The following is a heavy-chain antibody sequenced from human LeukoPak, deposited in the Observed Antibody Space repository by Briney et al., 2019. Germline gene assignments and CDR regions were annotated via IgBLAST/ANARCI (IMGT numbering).Heavy chain of an antibody. D-gene: IGHD1-20*01. CDR2: ISAYNGNT. CDR3: ARDLSRITGTNWFEP. CDR1: GYTFTSYG. V-gene: IGHV1-18*01. Sequence: ASVKVSCKASGYTFTSYGISWVRQAPGQGLEWMGWISAYNGNTNYAQKLQGRVTMTTDTSTSTAYMELRSLRSDDTAVYYCARDLSRITGTNWFEPWGQGTLVTVSS. J-gene: IGHJ5*02.